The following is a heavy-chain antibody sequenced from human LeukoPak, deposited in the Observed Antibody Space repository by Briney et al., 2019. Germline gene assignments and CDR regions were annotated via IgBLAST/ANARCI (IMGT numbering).Heavy chain of an antibody. Sequence: ASVKVSCKASGYTFTSYDINWVRQATGQGLEWMGWINPKRGDTNFAQKFQGRVTMTRDTSISTAYMDLSRLKSDDTAVYYCARARRTRNMYGEYVVLFDYWGRGTLVTVSS. V-gene: IGHV1-2*02. CDR1: GYTFTSYD. CDR2: INPKRGDT. J-gene: IGHJ4*02. CDR3: ARARRTRNMYGEYVVLFDY. D-gene: IGHD4-17*01.